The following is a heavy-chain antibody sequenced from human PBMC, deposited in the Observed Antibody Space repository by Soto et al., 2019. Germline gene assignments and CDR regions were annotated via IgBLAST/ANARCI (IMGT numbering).Heavy chain of an antibody. CDR1: GYTFTTYF. D-gene: IGHD4-17*01. Sequence: ASVKVSCKASGYTFTTYFIHWVRQAPGQGLEWMGIINPTVHTTSYAQKFQGRFTISRDNSKNTLYLQMNSLRAEDTAVYYCARDFVHGDHPEYFQHWGQGTLVTVSS. J-gene: IGHJ1*01. CDR3: ARDFVHGDHPEYFQH. CDR2: INPTVHTT. V-gene: IGHV1-46*01.